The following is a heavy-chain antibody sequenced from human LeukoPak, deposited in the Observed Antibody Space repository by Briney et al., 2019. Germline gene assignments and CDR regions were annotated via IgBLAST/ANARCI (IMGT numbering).Heavy chain of an antibody. CDR1: GFTFSIYA. V-gene: IGHV3-23*01. J-gene: IGHJ4*02. CDR2: ISGSGGST. CDR3: ASLNVLLWFGELGYFDY. D-gene: IGHD3-10*01. Sequence: GGSLRLSCAASGFTFSIYAMSWVRQAPGKGLEWVSAISGSGGSTYYADSVKGRFTISRDNSKNTLYLQMNSLRAEDTAVYYCASLNVLLWFGELGYFDYWGQGTLVTVSS.